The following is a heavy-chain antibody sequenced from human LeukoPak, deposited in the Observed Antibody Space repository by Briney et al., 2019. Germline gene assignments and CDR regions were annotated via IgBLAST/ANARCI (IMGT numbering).Heavy chain of an antibody. D-gene: IGHD3-10*02. J-gene: IGHJ4*02. CDR3: AGVFGDFNY. CDR1: GGSFSGYY. V-gene: IGHV4-34*01. Sequence: SETLSLTCAVYGGSFSGYYWSWIRQPPGKGLEWIGEINHSGSTNYNPSLKSRVTISVDTSKNQFSLKLSSVTAADTAVYYCAGVFGDFNYWGQGTLVTVSS. CDR2: INHSGST.